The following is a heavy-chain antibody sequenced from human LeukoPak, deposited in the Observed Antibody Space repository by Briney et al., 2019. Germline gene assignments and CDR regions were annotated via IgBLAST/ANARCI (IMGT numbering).Heavy chain of an antibody. D-gene: IGHD3-22*01. Sequence: GASVKVSCKASGYTFTGYYMHWVPQAPGHGLEWMGWINPNSGGTNYAQKFQGRVTMTRDTSISTAYMELSRLRSDDTAVYYCARYYYDSSGYYYLSYDYWGQGTLVTVSS. CDR1: GYTFTGYY. J-gene: IGHJ4*02. V-gene: IGHV1-2*02. CDR3: ARYYYDSSGYYYLSYDY. CDR2: INPNSGGT.